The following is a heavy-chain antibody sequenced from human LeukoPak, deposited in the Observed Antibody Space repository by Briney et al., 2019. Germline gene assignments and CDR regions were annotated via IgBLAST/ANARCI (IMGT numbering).Heavy chain of an antibody. D-gene: IGHD3-22*01. Sequence: GGSLRLSCAASGFTFSSYWMSWVRQAPGKGLEWDAATSSSDAGTYHADSVRGRFTISRDNSKNTLYLQMNSLRAEDTAVYYCARDLGQYYDTSDNWFDPWGQGTLVTVSS. V-gene: IGHV3-23*01. CDR1: GFTFSSYW. J-gene: IGHJ5*02. CDR3: ARDLGQYYDTSDNWFDP. CDR2: TSSSDAGT.